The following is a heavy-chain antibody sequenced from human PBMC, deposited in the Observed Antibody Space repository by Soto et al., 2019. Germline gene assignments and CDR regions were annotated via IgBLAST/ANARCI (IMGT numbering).Heavy chain of an antibody. CDR3: AIRGASQWLKF. J-gene: IGHJ4*02. D-gene: IGHD6-19*01. Sequence: GASQQISCKGPGYSFTSYWIGWVRQVPGKGLEWMGIIYTGDSDTRYSPSFQGQVTISADKSISTAYLQWSSLKASDTAIYYCAIRGASQWLKFWGQGTLVTAPQ. CDR1: GYSFTSYW. V-gene: IGHV5-51*01. CDR2: IYTGDSDT.